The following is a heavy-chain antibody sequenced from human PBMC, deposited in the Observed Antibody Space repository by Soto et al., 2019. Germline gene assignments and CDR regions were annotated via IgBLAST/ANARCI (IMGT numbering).Heavy chain of an antibody. Sequence: QLQLQESGSGLVKPSQTLSLTCAVSGGSISSGGYSWSWIRQPPGKGLEWIGYIYHSGSTYYNPSRKSRVTISVDRSKNQVSLKLSSVTAADTAVYYCARGGVDYYDSSGYYFAPYYFDYWGQGTLGTVSS. J-gene: IGHJ4*02. CDR3: ARGGVDYYDSSGYYFAPYYFDY. D-gene: IGHD3-22*01. CDR2: IYHSGST. CDR1: GGSISSGGYS. V-gene: IGHV4-30-2*01.